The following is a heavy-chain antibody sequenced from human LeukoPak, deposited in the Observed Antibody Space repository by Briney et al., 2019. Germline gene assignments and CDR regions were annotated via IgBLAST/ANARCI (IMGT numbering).Heavy chain of an antibody. CDR2: ISSDASNQ. D-gene: IGHD2-15*01. CDR1: GFSFSTYG. J-gene: IGHJ4*02. Sequence: PGGSLRLSCVASGFSFSTYGMHWVRQAPCMGLEWVAVISSDASNQHYTDSVKGRFAISRDNSRNTLYLKMNSLRYEDTAVYYCAKDGCSGGSCQADYWGQGTLVTVSS. CDR3: AKDGCSGGSCQADY. V-gene: IGHV3-30*18.